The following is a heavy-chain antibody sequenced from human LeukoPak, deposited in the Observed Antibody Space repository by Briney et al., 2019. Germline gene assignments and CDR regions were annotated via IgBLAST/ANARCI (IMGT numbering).Heavy chain of an antibody. J-gene: IGHJ4*02. V-gene: IGHV3-23*01. D-gene: IGHD5-24*01. CDR3: AKFKGRDGYSLFDF. CDR1: GFTFSNYA. CDR2: ITYSGGST. Sequence: GGSLRLSFTASGFTFSNYARSWVRQAPGKGLEWVSGITYSGGSTYYPDSVKGRFTISRDSSKNTLYLQMNSLRAEDTAVYYCAKFKGRDGYSLFDFWGQGALVTVSS.